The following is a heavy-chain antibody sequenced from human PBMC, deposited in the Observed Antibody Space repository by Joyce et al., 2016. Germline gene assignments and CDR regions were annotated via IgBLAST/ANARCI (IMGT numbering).Heavy chain of an antibody. CDR1: GDSLSSGGTA. J-gene: IGHJ4*02. Sequence: QVHLQQSGPGLVKHSQTLSLTCAISGDSLSSGGTAWNWIRQSPSRGLEWLGRTYYNSKWYRDYAVSVKSRITINPDTSKNQFSLQLTSVTPEDTAVYYCARGTRSTHDRWGQGTLVTVSS. D-gene: IGHD2-2*01. CDR3: ARGTRSTHDR. V-gene: IGHV6-1*01. CDR2: TYYNSKWYR.